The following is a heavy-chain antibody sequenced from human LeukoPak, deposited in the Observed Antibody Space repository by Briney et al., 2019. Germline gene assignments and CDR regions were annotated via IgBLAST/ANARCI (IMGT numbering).Heavy chain of an antibody. CDR1: GGSFSGYY. J-gene: IGHJ6*02. V-gene: IGHV4-34*01. D-gene: IGHD3-22*01. CDR3: ARPEYYDSSGRMDV. Sequence: KSSETLSLTCAVYGGSFSGYYWSWIRQPPGKGLEWIGSIYYSGSTYYNPSLKSRVTISVDTSKNQFSLKLSSVTAADTAVYYCARPEYYDSSGRMDVWGQGTTVTVSS. CDR2: IYYSGST.